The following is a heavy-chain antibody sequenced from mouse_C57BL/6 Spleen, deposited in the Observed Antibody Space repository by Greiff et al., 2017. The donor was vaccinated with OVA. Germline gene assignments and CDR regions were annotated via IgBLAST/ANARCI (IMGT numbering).Heavy chain of an antibody. D-gene: IGHD1-1*01. CDR2: IYPGGGYT. CDR3: ARGTYGSSYAMDY. V-gene: IGHV1-63*01. J-gene: IGHJ4*01. CDR1: GYTFTNYW. Sequence: VQLQQSGAELVRPGTSVKMSCKASGYTFTNYWIGWAKQRPGHGLEWIGDIYPGGGYTNYNEKFKGKATLTADKSSSTAYMQFCSLTSEDSAIYYCARGTYGSSYAMDYWGQGTSVTVSS.